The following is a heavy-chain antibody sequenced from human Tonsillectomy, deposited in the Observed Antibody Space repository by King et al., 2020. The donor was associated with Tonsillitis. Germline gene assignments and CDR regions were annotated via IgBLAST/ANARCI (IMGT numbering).Heavy chain of an antibody. Sequence: VQLVESGGGLVKPGGSLRLSCVASGFTFSDYYMNWIRQAPGKGLEWVSYITPTGGTKYYADSVRGRFIISRDNAGRSLYLQMNSLRAEDTAVYYCARDSSRWDYWGQGTLVTVSS. CDR1: GFTFSDYY. J-gene: IGHJ4*02. V-gene: IGHV3-11*01. D-gene: IGHD4-23*01. CDR2: ITPTGGTK. CDR3: ARDSSRWDY.